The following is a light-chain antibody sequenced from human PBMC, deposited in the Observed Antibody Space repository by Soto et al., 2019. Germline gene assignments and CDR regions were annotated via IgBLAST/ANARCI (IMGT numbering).Light chain of an antibody. Sequence: DIQMTQSPPSLSASVGDRVTITCQASQDISNYLNWYQQKLGKAPKLLIYAASSLQTGVPSRFSGSGSGTEFTLTISSLQPEDFATYYCQQANTFPLTFGQGTRLEIK. V-gene: IGKV1-12*01. CDR1: QDISNY. J-gene: IGKJ5*01. CDR2: AAS. CDR3: QQANTFPLT.